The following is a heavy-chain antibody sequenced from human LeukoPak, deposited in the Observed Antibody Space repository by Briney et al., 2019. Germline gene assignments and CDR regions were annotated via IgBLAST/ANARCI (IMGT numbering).Heavy chain of an antibody. J-gene: IGHJ4*02. Sequence: ASVKVSCKASGYTFTSYYMHWVRHAPVQGLEWMGMINPSGGSTGYAQKFQARVTMTRDTSTSTVYMELSSLRSEDTAVYYCARGLVAAAALDYWGQGTLVTVSS. CDR1: GYTFTSYY. CDR3: ARGLVAAAALDY. D-gene: IGHD6-25*01. CDR2: INPSGGST. V-gene: IGHV1-46*01.